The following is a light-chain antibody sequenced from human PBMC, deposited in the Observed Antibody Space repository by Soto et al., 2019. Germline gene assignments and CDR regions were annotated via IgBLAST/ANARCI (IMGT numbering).Light chain of an antibody. CDR2: AAS. Sequence: DIPMTQSPSSLSASVGDRVTITCRASQSISSYLNWYQQKPGKAPKLLIYAASSLQSGVPSRFSGSGSGTDFTLTISSLQPEDFATYYGQQSYSTPALTFGGGAKVEIK. CDR1: QSISSY. V-gene: IGKV1-39*01. J-gene: IGKJ4*01. CDR3: QQSYSTPALT.